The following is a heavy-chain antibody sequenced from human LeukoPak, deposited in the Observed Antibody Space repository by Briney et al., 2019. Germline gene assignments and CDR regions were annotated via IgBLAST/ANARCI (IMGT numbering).Heavy chain of an antibody. V-gene: IGHV3-21*04. CDR1: GFTFSSYS. Sequence: GGSLRLSCAASGFTFSSYSMNWVRQAPGKGLEWVSSISSSSSYIYYADSVKGRFTISRDNSKNTLYLQMNSLRAEDTAVYYCAREYSGSYYLDPWGQGTLVTVSS. CDR2: ISSSSSYI. D-gene: IGHD1-26*01. CDR3: AREYSGSYYLDP. J-gene: IGHJ5*02.